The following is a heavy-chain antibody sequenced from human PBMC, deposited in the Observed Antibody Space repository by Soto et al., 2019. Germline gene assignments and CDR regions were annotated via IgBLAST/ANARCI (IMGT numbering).Heavy chain of an antibody. CDR2: IYKGGSI. V-gene: IGHV4-4*09. Sequence: TSETLSLTCRVSGGSISNDYWTWIRQPPGKGLEWIGYIYKGGSINYNPSLKSRVTISVDTSNNQFSLKLSSVTAADTAVYYCARAYYDRSGYAVDPWGQGTLDTVSS. J-gene: IGHJ5*02. CDR1: GGSISNDY. CDR3: ARAYYDRSGYAVDP. D-gene: IGHD3-22*01.